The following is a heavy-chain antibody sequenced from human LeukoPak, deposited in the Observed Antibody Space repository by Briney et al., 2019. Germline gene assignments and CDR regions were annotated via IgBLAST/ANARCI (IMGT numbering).Heavy chain of an antibody. CDR3: ARVPYYDFWSGYLYYMDV. CDR1: GFTFSSYS. Sequence: GGSLRLSCAASGFTFSSYSMNWVRQAPGKGLEWVSSISSSSSYIYYADSVKGRFTISRDNAKNSLYLQMNSLRAEDTAVYYCARVPYYDFWSGYLYYMDVWGKGTTVTVSS. V-gene: IGHV3-21*01. J-gene: IGHJ6*03. D-gene: IGHD3-3*01. CDR2: ISSSSSYI.